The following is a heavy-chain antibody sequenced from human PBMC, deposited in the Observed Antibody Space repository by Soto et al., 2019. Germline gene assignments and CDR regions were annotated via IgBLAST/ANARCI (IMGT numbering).Heavy chain of an antibody. D-gene: IGHD6-13*01. Sequence: LILSCAASGFTFSSYAMHWVRQAPGKGLEWVAVISYDGSNKYYADSVKGRFTISRDNSKNTLYLQMNSLRAEDTAVYYCAREEQLGKFDYWGQGTLVTVSS. CDR2: ISYDGSNK. V-gene: IGHV3-30-3*01. CDR1: GFTFSSYA. CDR3: AREEQLGKFDY. J-gene: IGHJ4*02.